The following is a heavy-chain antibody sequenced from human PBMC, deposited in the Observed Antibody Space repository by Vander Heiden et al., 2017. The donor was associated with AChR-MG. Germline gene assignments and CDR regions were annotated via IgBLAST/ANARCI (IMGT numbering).Heavy chain of an antibody. D-gene: IGHD6-6*01. J-gene: IGHJ4*02. Sequence: QVQLVQSGAEVKKPGASVKVSCKASGYTFTGYYMHWVRQAPGQGLEWMGWINPNSGGTNYAQKVQGRVTMTRDTSISTAYMELSRLRSDDTAVYYCARRGSSSSGGEDYWGQGTLVTVSS. V-gene: IGHV1-2*02. CDR2: INPNSGGT. CDR1: GYTFTGYY. CDR3: ARRGSSSSGGEDY.